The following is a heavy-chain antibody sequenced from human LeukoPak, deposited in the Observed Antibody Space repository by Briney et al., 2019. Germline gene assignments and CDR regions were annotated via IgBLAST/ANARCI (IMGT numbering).Heavy chain of an antibody. CDR3: ARRDSSGWYYFDY. CDR2: IYYSGST. J-gene: IGHJ4*02. CDR1: GGSISSSSYY. D-gene: IGHD6-19*01. Sequence: SETLSLTCTVSGGSISSSSYYWGWIRQPPGKGLEWIGSIYYSGSTYYNPSLKSRVTISVDTSKNQFSLKLSSVTAAGTAVYYCARRDSSGWYYFDYWGQGTLVTVSS. V-gene: IGHV4-39*07.